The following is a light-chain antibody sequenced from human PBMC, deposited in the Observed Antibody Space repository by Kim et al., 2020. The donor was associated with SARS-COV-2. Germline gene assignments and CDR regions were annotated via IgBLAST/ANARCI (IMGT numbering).Light chain of an antibody. CDR2: GAA. Sequence: VAVGERATRPCRASQSVSSNLAGYQQKPGQARRLLIYGAATRATGIPARFSGSGSGTEFTLTISSLQCEDFAVYYCQQYNNWRAFGGGTKVEIK. J-gene: IGKJ4*01. CDR1: QSVSSN. V-gene: IGKV3-15*01. CDR3: QQYNNWRA.